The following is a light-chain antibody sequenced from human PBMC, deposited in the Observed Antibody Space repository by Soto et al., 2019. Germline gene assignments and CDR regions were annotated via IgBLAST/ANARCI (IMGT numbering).Light chain of an antibody. CDR1: QNINNY. CDR2: DAS. CDR3: QQYENLPT. J-gene: IGKJ5*01. V-gene: IGKV1-33*01. Sequence: DIQMTQSTYSLSASVGDRVTITFQAGQNINNYLNWYQQKPGRAPKLLIYDASNLEAGVPSRFRGSGSGTDFTFTISRLQPEDIATYYCQQYENLPTFGQGTRLEIK.